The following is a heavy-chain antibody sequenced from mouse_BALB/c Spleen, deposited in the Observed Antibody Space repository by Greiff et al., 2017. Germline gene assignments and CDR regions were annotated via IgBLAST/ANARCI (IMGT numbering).Heavy chain of an antibody. CDR3: ARRSSGYFDY. CDR2: INSNGGST. CDR1: GFTFSSYY. D-gene: IGHD3-1*01. J-gene: IGHJ2*01. V-gene: IGHV5-6-2*01. Sequence: EVQVVESGGGLVKLGGSLKLSCAASGFTFSSYYMSWVRQTPEKRLELVAAINSNGGSTYYPDTVKGRFTISRDNAKNTLYLQMSSLKSEDTALYYCARRSSGYFDYWGQGTTLTVSS.